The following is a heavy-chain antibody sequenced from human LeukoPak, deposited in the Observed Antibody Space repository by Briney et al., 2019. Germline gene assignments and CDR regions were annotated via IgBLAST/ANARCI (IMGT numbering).Heavy chain of an antibody. J-gene: IGHJ4*02. CDR2: IHFSGST. V-gene: IGHV4-59*11. D-gene: IGHD5-24*01. CDR3: ARVAMAVGSIFDY. CDR1: GGSIRSHC. Sequence: PSETLSLTCTVSGGSIRSHCWSWVRQPPGKGLEWIGYIHFSGSTNYNPSRKSRVTISMGTSENQFSLKLSSVTAADTAVYYCARVAMAVGSIFDYWGQGTLVTVSS.